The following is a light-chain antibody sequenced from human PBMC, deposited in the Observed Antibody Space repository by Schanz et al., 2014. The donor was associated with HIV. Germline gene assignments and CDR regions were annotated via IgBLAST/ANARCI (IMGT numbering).Light chain of an antibody. V-gene: IGKV3-20*01. CDR3: QQYGSSPWT. J-gene: IGKJ1*01. Sequence: EIVLTQSPGSLSLSPGGRATLSCGASQRLSSSYLAWYQQKRDQPPRLVIYATSTRAAGIPDRFSGTGSGTDLTLTISSLEPEDFAVYYCQQYGSSPWTFGQGTKVEIK. CDR1: QRLSSSY. CDR2: ATS.